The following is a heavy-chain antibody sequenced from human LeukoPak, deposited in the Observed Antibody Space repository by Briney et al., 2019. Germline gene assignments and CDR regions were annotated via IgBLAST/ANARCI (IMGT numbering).Heavy chain of an antibody. Sequence: GGSLRLSCAASGFTFSSYAMSWVRQAPGKGLEWVSAISGSGGSTYYADSVKGRSTISRDNSKNTLYLQMNSLRAEDTAVYYCAKGTRDSTDYPFDYWGQGTLVTVSS. D-gene: IGHD2-2*01. CDR3: AKGTRDSTDYPFDY. J-gene: IGHJ4*02. CDR1: GFTFSSYA. V-gene: IGHV3-23*01. CDR2: ISGSGGST.